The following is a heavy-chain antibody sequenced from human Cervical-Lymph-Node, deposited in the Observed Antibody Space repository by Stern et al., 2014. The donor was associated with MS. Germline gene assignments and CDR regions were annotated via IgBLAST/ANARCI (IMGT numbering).Heavy chain of an antibody. CDR3: ARNFNILTGYFDS. CDR1: GGSISSYY. Sequence: VQLVQSGPGLVKPSETLSLTCTVSGGSISSYYWNWIRQPPGKGLEWIGHIYFSGNTNYNPSLKSRVTMSIDTSKNQFSLRLNSVTAADTAVYYCARNFNILTGYFDSWGQGTLVTVSS. CDR2: IYFSGNT. J-gene: IGHJ4*02. D-gene: IGHD3-9*01. V-gene: IGHV4-59*08.